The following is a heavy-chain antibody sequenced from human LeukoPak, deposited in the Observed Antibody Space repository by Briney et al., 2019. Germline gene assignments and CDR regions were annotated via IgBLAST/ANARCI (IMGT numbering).Heavy chain of an antibody. J-gene: IGHJ4*02. D-gene: IGHD6-13*01. Sequence: GGSLRLSCAASGFTFSNYAMHWVRQAPGKGLEWVAVISYDGSNKYYADSVKGRFTISRDNSKNTLYLQMNSLRAEDTAVFYCARGHADSSGSWYGRFDYWGQGTLVTVSS. CDR1: GFTFSNYA. CDR2: ISYDGSNK. V-gene: IGHV3-30*03. CDR3: ARGHADSSGSWYGRFDY.